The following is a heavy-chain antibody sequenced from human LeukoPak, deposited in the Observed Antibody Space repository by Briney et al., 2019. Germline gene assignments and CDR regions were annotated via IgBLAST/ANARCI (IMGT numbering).Heavy chain of an antibody. J-gene: IGHJ4*02. Sequence: PSETLSLTRTVSGGSISSYYWSWIRQPPGKGLEWIGYIYYSGSTNYNPSLKSRVTISVDTSKNQFSLKLSSVTAADTAVYYCARSGGYSYGNFDYWGQGTLVTVSS. CDR2: IYYSGST. V-gene: IGHV4-59*08. D-gene: IGHD5-18*01. CDR3: ARSGGYSYGNFDY. CDR1: GGSISSYY.